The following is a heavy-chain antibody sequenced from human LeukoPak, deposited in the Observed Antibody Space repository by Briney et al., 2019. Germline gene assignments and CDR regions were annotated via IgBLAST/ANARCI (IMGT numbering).Heavy chain of an antibody. J-gene: IGHJ4*02. CDR3: ARDRDFWSGYYYFDY. CDR2: IYYSGST. CDR1: GGSISSYY. V-gene: IGHV4-59*01. Sequence: SETLSLTCTVSGGSISSYYWSWIRQPPGKGLEWIGYIYYSGSTNYNPSLKSLVTISVDTSKNQFSLKLSSVTAADTAVYYCARDRDFWSGYYYFDYWGQGTLVTVSS. D-gene: IGHD3-3*01.